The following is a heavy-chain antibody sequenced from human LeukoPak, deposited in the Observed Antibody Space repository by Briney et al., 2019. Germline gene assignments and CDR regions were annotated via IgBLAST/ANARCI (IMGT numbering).Heavy chain of an antibody. CDR3: ARDRRTMTTCDY. Sequence: GGSLRLSCAASGFTFSSYTMNWVRQAPGKGLEWVSSISSSSSYIYYADSVEGRFTISRDNAKTSLYLQMNSLRAEDTAVYYCARDRRTMTTCDYWGQGSLVTVSS. V-gene: IGHV3-21*01. J-gene: IGHJ4*02. CDR2: ISSSSSYI. D-gene: IGHD4-17*01. CDR1: GFTFSSYT.